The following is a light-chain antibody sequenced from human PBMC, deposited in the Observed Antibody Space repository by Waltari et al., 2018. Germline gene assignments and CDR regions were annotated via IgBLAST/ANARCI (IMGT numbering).Light chain of an antibody. CDR3: MQGTHLGYT. V-gene: IGKV2-30*01. J-gene: IGKJ2*01. Sequence: DVVLTQSPLSLPVTLGQPASISCRSSQSLVYSEGSTYWNWFHQRPGQSPRRLIYKVSNRDCGVPDRFSGSGSGTDFTLTISRVEAEDVGVYYCMQGTHLGYTFGQGTMLEIK. CDR2: KVS. CDR1: QSLVYSEGSTY.